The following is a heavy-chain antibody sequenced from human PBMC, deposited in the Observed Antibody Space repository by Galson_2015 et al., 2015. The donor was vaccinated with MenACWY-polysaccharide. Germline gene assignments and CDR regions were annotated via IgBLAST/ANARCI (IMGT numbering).Heavy chain of an antibody. Sequence: SLRLSCAVSGFTFSSHGMNWVRQAPGKGLEWVAAIWSDGSNKYYADSVKVRFTISRDNSKNTLSLQMDTLRAEDTAVYYCARETWIKVGVITGKLLDYWGQGTLVTVSS. CDR3: ARETWIKVGVITGKLLDY. D-gene: IGHD3-10*01. CDR2: IWSDGSNK. CDR1: GFTFSSHG. J-gene: IGHJ4*02. V-gene: IGHV3-33*01.